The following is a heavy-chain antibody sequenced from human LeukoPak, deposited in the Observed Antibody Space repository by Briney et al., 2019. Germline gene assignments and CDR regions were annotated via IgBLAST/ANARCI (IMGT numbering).Heavy chain of an antibody. J-gene: IGHJ4*02. V-gene: IGHV1-69*05. CDR3: ARTQGDDSIQLWSFDY. CDR1: GGTFNSYA. CDR2: IIPIFGTA. Sequence: SVKVSCKASGGTFNSYAINWVRQAPGQGLEWMGRIIPIFGTANYAQKFQGRVMITTDTSTAYMELSSLRSEDTAVYYCARTQGDDSIQLWSFDYWGQGTLVTVSS. D-gene: IGHD5-18*01.